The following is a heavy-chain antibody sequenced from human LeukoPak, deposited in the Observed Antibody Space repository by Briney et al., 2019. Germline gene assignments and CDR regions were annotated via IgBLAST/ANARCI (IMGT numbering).Heavy chain of an antibody. Sequence: SETLSLTCTVSGGSISSYYWSWIRQPPGKGLEWIGYIYYSGSTNYDPSLKSRVTISVDTSKNQFSLKLSSVTAADTAVYYCARRGGGWYDYWGQGTLVTVSS. CDR2: IYYSGST. V-gene: IGHV4-59*01. J-gene: IGHJ4*02. CDR1: GGSISSYY. D-gene: IGHD6-19*01. CDR3: ARRGGGWYDY.